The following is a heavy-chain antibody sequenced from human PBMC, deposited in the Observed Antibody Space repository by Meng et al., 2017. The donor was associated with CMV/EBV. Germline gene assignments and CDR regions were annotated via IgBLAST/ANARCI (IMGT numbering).Heavy chain of an antibody. CDR3: VRDHNWGPDY. V-gene: IGHV1-2*02. D-gene: IGHD1-1*01. CDR2: IYPNSGGT. CDR1: GYRFSDHY. J-gene: IGHJ4*02. Sequence: QWQLGQPGVEVRSPGASGKVSCQTSGYRFSDHYMHWVRQAPGQGLEWMGWIYPNSGGTHYAQKFQDRVTMTRDTSISTVYMELSRLTSDDTAVYYCVRDHNWGPDYWGQGTLVTVSS.